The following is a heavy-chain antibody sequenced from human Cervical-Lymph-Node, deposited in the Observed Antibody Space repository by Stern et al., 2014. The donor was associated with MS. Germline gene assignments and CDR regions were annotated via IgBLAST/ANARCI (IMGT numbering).Heavy chain of an antibody. CDR2: ISNDGNEK. D-gene: IGHD2-15*01. CDR3: TKDRLFGSGGGCYGMDV. V-gene: IGHV3-30*18. CDR1: GFTLRSYG. J-gene: IGHJ6*02. Sequence: VQLEESGGGVVQPGRSLRLSCAASGFTLRSYGMHWVRQAPGKGLEWVAVISNDGNEKYYADSVKGRFTISRVNSKNTVYLQMNSLRTEDTAVYYCTKDRLFGSGGGCYGMDVWGQGTTVTVSS.